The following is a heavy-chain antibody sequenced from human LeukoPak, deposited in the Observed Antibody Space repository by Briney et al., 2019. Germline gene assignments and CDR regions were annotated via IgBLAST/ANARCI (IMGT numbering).Heavy chain of an antibody. V-gene: IGHV4-34*01. J-gene: IGHJ4*02. CDR1: GGSFSGYY. D-gene: IGHD2-2*01. CDR3: ARHGGRYCSSTSCSVGYRY. Sequence: PSETLSLTCAVYGGSFSGYYWSWIRQPPGKGLEWMGEINHSGSTNYNPSLKSRVTISVDTSKNQFSLKLSSVTAADTAVYYCARHGGRYCSSTSCSVGYRYWGQGTLVTVSS. CDR2: INHSGST.